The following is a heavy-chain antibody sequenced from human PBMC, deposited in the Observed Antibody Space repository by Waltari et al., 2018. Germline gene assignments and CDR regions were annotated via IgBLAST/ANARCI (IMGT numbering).Heavy chain of an antibody. CDR2: IIPIFGTA. CDR3: ARGRSGYYSYYYYYGMDV. CDR1: GGTFSSYP. Sequence: QVQLVQSGAEVKKPRSSVKVSCKASGGTFSSYPISWVRQAQGQGLEWMGGIIPIFGTANYAQKFQGRVTITADESTSTAYMELSSLRSEDTAVYYCARGRSGYYSYYYYYGMDVWGQGTTVTVSS. D-gene: IGHD3-22*01. V-gene: IGHV1-69*01. J-gene: IGHJ6*02.